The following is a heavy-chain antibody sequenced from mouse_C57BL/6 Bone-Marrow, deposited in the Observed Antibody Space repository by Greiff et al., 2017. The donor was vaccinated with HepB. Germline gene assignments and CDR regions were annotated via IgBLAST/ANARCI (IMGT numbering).Heavy chain of an antibody. CDR2: IDPENGDT. CDR3: TTMCFDS. CDR1: GFNIKDDY. V-gene: IGHV14-4*01. Sequence: EVQLQQSGAELVRPGASVKLSCTASGFNIKDDYMHWVKQRPEQGLEWIGWIDPENGDTEYASKFQGKATITADTSSNTAYLQLSSLTSEDTAVYYCTTMCFDSCGQGTTLTVSS. J-gene: IGHJ2*01.